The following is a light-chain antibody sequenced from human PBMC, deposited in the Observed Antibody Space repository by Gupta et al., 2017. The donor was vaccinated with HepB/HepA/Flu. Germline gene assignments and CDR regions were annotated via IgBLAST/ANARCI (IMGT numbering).Light chain of an antibody. CDR2: NVS. CDR1: NSDVGGYNY. V-gene: IGLV2-14*03. Sequence: QSALTQPASVSGSPGQSITISCTGTNSDVGGYNYVSWYQQHPGKAPNLMIYNVSDRPSGVSNRFSGSKSGNTASLTISGLQAEDEADYYCTSYTSSITYVFGTGTRVTVL. J-gene: IGLJ1*01. CDR3: TSYTSSITYV.